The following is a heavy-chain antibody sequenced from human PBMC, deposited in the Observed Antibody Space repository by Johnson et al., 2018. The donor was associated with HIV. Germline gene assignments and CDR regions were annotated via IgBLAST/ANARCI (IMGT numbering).Heavy chain of an antibody. Sequence: QVQLVESGGGVVQPGRSLRLSCAASGFTFSSYGMHWVRQVPGKGLEWVSGINWNRGSPGYADSVKGRFTISRANAKNSLYLQMHSLRAEDTAVYYCAKDRGGGWYGEYSFDIWGQGTMVTVSS. D-gene: IGHD6-19*01. CDR3: AKDRGGGWYGEYSFDI. CDR1: GFTFSSYG. CDR2: INWNRGSP. V-gene: IGHV3-NL1*01. J-gene: IGHJ3*02.